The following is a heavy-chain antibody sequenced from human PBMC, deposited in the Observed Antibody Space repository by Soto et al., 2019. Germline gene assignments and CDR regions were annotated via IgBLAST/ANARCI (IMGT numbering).Heavy chain of an antibody. Sequence: QVQLVESGGGVVQPGTSLRLSCVGSGFTFRSYVIHWVRQAPGKGLEWVVLTSYDGSNNFYGDSVKGRFTISRDNSRNTVELQMDSLRLEDTALYYCARWGTTGGLDVWGQGTLVSVSS. J-gene: IGHJ4*02. CDR2: TSYDGSNN. D-gene: IGHD3-16*01. CDR1: GFTFRSYV. V-gene: IGHV3-33*05. CDR3: ARWGTTGGLDV.